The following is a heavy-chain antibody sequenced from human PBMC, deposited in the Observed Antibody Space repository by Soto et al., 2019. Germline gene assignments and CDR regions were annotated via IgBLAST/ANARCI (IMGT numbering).Heavy chain of an antibody. J-gene: IGHJ6*02. CDR3: ARDGQDPWQQLTSYYYYGMDV. CDR2: TYYRSKWYN. V-gene: IGHV6-1*01. D-gene: IGHD6-13*01. CDR1: GDSVSSNSAA. Sequence: SQTLSLTCAISGDSVSSNSAAWNWIRQSPSRGLEWLGRTYYRSKWYNDYAVSVKSRITINPDTSKNQFSLQLNSVTPEDTAVYYCARDGQDPWQQLTSYYYYGMDVWGQGTTVTVSS.